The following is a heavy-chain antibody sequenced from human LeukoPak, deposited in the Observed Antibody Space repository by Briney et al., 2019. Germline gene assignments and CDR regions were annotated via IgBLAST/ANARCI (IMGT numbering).Heavy chain of an antibody. CDR2: INHSGST. V-gene: IGHV4-34*01. Sequence: SENLSLTCTVSGGSISSYYWSWIRQPPGKGLEWIGEINHSGSTNYNPSLKSRVTISVDTSKNQFSLKLSSVTAADTAVYYCARGPTAVAGWKYFDLWGRGTLVTVSS. CDR3: ARGPTAVAGWKYFDL. D-gene: IGHD6-19*01. J-gene: IGHJ2*01. CDR1: GGSISSYY.